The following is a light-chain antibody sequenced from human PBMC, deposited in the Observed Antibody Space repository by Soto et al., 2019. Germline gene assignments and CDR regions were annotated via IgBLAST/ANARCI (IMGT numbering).Light chain of an antibody. V-gene: IGLV1-44*01. Sequence: QCVLTQPPSASGTPGQRVAISCSGSSASIGSNTVNWYQQLPGTAPKLLIYSNNQRPSGVPDRFSGSKSGTSASLAISGLQSEDEADFYCAAWDDSLNGYVFGTGTKVTVL. J-gene: IGLJ1*01. CDR1: SASIGSNT. CDR2: SNN. CDR3: AAWDDSLNGYV.